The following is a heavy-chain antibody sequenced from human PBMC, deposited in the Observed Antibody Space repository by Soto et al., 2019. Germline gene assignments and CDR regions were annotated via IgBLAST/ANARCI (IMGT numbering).Heavy chain of an antibody. J-gene: IGHJ6*02. Sequence: KAVGSLRLSCAASGFTFSSYSMDWVRQAPGKGLEWVSSISSSSSYIYYADSVKGRFTISRDNAKNSLYLQMNSLRAEDTAVYYCAREVRRVLTYYGMDVWGQGTTVTVSS. CDR2: ISSSSSYI. V-gene: IGHV3-21*01. D-gene: IGHD2-8*01. CDR3: AREVRRVLTYYGMDV. CDR1: GFTFSSYS.